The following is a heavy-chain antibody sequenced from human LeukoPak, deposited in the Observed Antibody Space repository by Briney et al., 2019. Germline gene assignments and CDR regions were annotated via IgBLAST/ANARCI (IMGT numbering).Heavy chain of an antibody. Sequence: SETLSLTCAVYGGSFSGYYWSWIRQPPGKGLEWVGEINHSGSTNYNPSLKSRVTISVDTSKNQFSLKLSSVAAADTAVYYCARPSRNYYYYYYGMDVWGQGTTVTVSS. CDR1: GGSFSGYY. V-gene: IGHV4-34*01. CDR2: INHSGST. D-gene: IGHD1-14*01. CDR3: ARPSRNYYYYYYGMDV. J-gene: IGHJ6*02.